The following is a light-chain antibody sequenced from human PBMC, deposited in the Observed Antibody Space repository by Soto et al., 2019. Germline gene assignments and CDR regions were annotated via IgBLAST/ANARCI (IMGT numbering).Light chain of an antibody. CDR3: QQYGSSPWT. CDR2: GAS. Sequence: EIVLTQSPGTLSLSPGERATLSCRASQSVSSSYLARYQQKPGQAPRPLIYGASSRAIGIPDRFSGSGSGTDVTLTISRLEPEDFAVYYCQQYGSSPWTFGQGTKVEIK. J-gene: IGKJ1*01. V-gene: IGKV3-20*01. CDR1: QSVSSSY.